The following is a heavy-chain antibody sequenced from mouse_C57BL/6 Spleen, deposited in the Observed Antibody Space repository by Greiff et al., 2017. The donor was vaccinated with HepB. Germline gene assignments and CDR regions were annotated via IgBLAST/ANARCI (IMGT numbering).Heavy chain of an antibody. CDR2: IYPGSGST. CDR3: GRDYYYGSSYWLAY. D-gene: IGHD1-1*01. V-gene: IGHV1-55*01. CDR1: GYTFTSYW. J-gene: IGHJ3*01. Sequence: QVQLQQPGAELVKPGASVKMSCKASGYTFTSYWITWVKQRPGQGLEWIGDIYPGSGSTNYNEKFKSKATLTVDTSSSTAYMQLSSLTSEDSAVYYCGRDYYYGSSYWLAYWGQGTLVTVAA.